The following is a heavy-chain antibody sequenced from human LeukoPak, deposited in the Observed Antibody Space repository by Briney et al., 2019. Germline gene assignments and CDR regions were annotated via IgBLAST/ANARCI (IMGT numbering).Heavy chain of an antibody. CDR2: ISGSGGST. J-gene: IGHJ5*02. D-gene: IGHD3-3*01. CDR1: GFTFSSYA. V-gene: IGHV3-23*01. CDR3: AKDLDFWSGYPNWFDP. Sequence: GGSLRLSCAASGFTFSSYAMSGVRQAPGKGLEGVSAISGSGGSTYYADSVKGRFTISRDNSKNTLYLQMNSLRAEDTAVYYCAKDLDFWSGYPNWFDPWGQGTLVTVSS.